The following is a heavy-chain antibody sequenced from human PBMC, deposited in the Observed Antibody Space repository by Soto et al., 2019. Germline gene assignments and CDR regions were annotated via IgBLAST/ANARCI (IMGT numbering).Heavy chain of an antibody. CDR3: PTDPVTNMVRGTRSGY. D-gene: IGHD3-10*01. V-gene: IGHV3-15*07. J-gene: IGHJ4*02. Sequence: EVQLVESGGGLVKPGVSLRLSGAASGFTFSNGGMTWVCQAPGKGLEWVGRIKSKTDGGTTDYAAPVKVRFTISRDDSKTTLNLQMNSLKTEDTAVYYCPTDPVTNMVRGTRSGYWGQGTLVTVSS. CDR2: IKSKTDGGTT. CDR1: GFTFSNGG.